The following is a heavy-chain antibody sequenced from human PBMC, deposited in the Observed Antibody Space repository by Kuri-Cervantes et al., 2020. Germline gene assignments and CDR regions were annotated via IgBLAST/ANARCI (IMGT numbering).Heavy chain of an antibody. J-gene: IGHJ4*02. CDR1: GGSISSYY. Sequence: GSLRLSCTVSGGSISSYYWSWIRQPPGKGLEWIGYIYYSGSTNYNPSLKSRVTISVDTSKNQFSLKLSSVTAADTAVYYCARKPGYSSSWYYVQRNWGQGTLVTVSS. D-gene: IGHD6-13*01. CDR3: ARKPGYSSSWYYVQRN. V-gene: IGHV4-59*12. CDR2: IYYSGST.